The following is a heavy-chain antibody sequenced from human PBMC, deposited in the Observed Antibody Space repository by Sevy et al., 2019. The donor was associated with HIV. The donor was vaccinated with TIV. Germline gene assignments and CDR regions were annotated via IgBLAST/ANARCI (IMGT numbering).Heavy chain of an antibody. D-gene: IGHD3-10*01. Sequence: GGSLRLSYAASGFTFSSYAMHWVRQAPGKGLEWVAVISYDGSDNYYADSVKGRFTISRDNSKNTLYLQMNSLRAEDTAVYYCARDSTMVRAIFDYWGQGTLVTVSS. CDR2: ISYDGSDN. CDR1: GFTFSSYA. CDR3: ARDSTMVRAIFDY. V-gene: IGHV3-30-3*01. J-gene: IGHJ4*02.